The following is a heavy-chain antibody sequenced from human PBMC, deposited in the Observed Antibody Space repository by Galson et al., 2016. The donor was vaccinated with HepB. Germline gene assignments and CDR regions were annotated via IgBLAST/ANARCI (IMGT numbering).Heavy chain of an antibody. CDR2: LSYGGINQ. J-gene: IGHJ4*02. Sequence: SLRLSCAASGLTFSSYGMHWVRQAPGKGLEWMASLSYGGINQYYADSAKGRFTISRDISKNTLYLQINTLNAEDTAIYYCVAEYHDSAGYHGFQYWGQGTLVTVSS. V-gene: IGHV3-30*03. CDR1: GLTFSSYG. D-gene: IGHD3-22*01. CDR3: VAEYHDSAGYHGFQY.